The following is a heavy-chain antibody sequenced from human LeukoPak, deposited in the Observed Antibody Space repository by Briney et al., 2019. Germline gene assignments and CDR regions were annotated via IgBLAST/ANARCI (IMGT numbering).Heavy chain of an antibody. Sequence: GGSLRLSCAASGFTFSSYVMNWVRQAPGKGLEWVSGISDSGGSTYYADSVKGRFTISRDDSKNTLYLQMDSLRAEDTAVYYCAKLPGRAADYWGQGTLVTVSS. CDR1: GFTFSSYV. J-gene: IGHJ4*02. CDR3: AKLPGRAADY. V-gene: IGHV3-23*01. CDR2: ISDSGGST.